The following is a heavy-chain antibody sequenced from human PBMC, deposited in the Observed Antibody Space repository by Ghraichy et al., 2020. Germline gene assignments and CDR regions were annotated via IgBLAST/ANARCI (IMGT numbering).Heavy chain of an antibody. J-gene: IGHJ6*02. V-gene: IGHV3-48*02. D-gene: IGHD4-23*01. CDR3: ARGATVVRFFYFNGMDV. Sequence: GGSLRLSCVGSGFSFDGYNMNWVRQAPGKSLEWVSCITSSGRTIAYADSVRGRFTISRDNAQNSLYLQMKSLRDEDTAVYYCARGATVVRFFYFNGMDVWGQGTTVTVSS. CDR2: ITSSGRTI. CDR1: GFSFDGYN.